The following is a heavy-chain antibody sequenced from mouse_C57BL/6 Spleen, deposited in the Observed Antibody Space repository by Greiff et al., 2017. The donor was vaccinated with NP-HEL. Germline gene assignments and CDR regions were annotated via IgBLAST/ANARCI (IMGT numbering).Heavy chain of an antibody. Sequence: QVQLQQPGAELVKPGASVKMSCKASGYTFTSYWITWVKQRPGQGLEWIGDIYPGSGSTNYNEKFKSKATLTVDTSSSTAYRPLSSLTSEDSAVYYCARFDYDGYYFDYWGQGTTLTVSS. CDR3: ARFDYDGYYFDY. V-gene: IGHV1-55*01. D-gene: IGHD2-4*01. J-gene: IGHJ2*01. CDR2: IYPGSGST. CDR1: GYTFTSYW.